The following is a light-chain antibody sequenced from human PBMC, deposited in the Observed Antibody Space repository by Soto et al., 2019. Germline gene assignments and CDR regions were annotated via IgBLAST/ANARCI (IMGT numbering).Light chain of an antibody. J-gene: IGLJ1*01. V-gene: IGLV3-21*02. Sequence: SYELTHPPSLSLAAVQTASITCGGNNIGIRRVHFYQQKPCQAPLVFVFCDSDRPSGIPERFSGSNSGNTATLTISRVEAGDEADYYCQVWDGNSDHFVFGGGTKVTVL. CDR2: CDS. CDR1: NIGIRR. CDR3: QVWDGNSDHFV.